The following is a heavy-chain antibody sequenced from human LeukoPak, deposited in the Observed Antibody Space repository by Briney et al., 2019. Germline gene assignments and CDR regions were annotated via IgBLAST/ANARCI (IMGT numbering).Heavy chain of an antibody. V-gene: IGHV4-59*01. D-gene: IGHD3-10*01. Sequence: PSETLSLTCTVSGGSISSYYWSWIRQPPGKGLEWIGYIYYSGSTNYNPSLKSRVTISVDTSKNQFSLKLSSVTAADTAVYYCARTMVRGVIPNPYYYYYYMDAWGKGTTVTISS. J-gene: IGHJ6*03. CDR2: IYYSGST. CDR3: ARTMVRGVIPNPYYYYYYMDA. CDR1: GGSISSYY.